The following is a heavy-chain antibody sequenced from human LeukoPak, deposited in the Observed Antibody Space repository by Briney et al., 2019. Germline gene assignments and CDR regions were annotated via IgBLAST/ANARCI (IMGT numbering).Heavy chain of an antibody. D-gene: IGHD1-26*01. Sequence: SGPALVKPTQTLTLTCTFSGFSLSTSGMCVSWIRQPPGKALEWLARIDWDDDKYYSTSLKTRLTISKDTSKNQVVLIMTNMDPVDTATYYCARIRVGATTGAFDIWGQGTMVTVSS. J-gene: IGHJ3*02. CDR3: ARIRVGATTGAFDI. CDR2: IDWDDDK. CDR1: GFSLSTSGMC. V-gene: IGHV2-70*11.